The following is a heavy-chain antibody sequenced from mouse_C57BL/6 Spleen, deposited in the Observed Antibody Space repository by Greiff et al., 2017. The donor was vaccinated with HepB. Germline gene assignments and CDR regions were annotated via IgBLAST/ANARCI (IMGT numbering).Heavy chain of an antibody. CDR3: AREGGGTFFDY. CDR2: INPSTGGT. CDR1: GYSFTGYY. V-gene: IGHV1-42*01. Sequence: VQLKQSGPELVKPGASVKISCKASGYSFTGYYMNWVKQSPEKSLEWIGEINPSTGGTTYNQKFKAKATLTVDKSSSTAYMQLKSLTSEDSAVYYCAREGGGTFFDYWGQGTTLTVSS. D-gene: IGHD4-1*01. J-gene: IGHJ2*01.